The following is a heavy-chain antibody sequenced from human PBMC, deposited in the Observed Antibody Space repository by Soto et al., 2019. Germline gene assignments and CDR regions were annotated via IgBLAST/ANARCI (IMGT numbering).Heavy chain of an antibody. J-gene: IGHJ5*02. V-gene: IGHV1-8*01. Sequence: QVQLVQSGAEVKKPGASVKVSCRASGDTFISHDINWVRQATGQGLEWMGWMNPNSGNTGYGQKFQGRLTLTRDTSIITAYMELSSLRSDDTAIYYCVRGAASWGQGTLVTVSS. CDR1: GDTFISHD. CDR3: VRGAAS. CDR2: MNPNSGNT.